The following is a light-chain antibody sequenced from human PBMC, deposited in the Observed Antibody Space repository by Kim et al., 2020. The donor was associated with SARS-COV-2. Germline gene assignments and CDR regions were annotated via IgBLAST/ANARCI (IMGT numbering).Light chain of an antibody. J-gene: IGKJ2*02. V-gene: IGKV1-39*01. Sequence: DIQMTQSPSSLAASVGDRVTITCRASRSIRNYLNWYQQKPGKAPKVLISAASTLQSGVPSRFSGSGSGTDFTLTISSLQPEDFATYYCQQSYGNPRTFGQGTKLVI. CDR3: QQSYGNPRT. CDR1: RSIRNY. CDR2: AAS.